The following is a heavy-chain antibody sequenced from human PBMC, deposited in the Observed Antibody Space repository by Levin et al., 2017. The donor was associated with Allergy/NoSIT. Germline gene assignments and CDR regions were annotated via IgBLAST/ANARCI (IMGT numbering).Heavy chain of an antibody. V-gene: IGHV3-11*01. J-gene: IGHJ6*02. Sequence: PGGSLRLSCVTSGFTFSDYYMNWIRQAPGKGLEWVSYISSSGDTIYYADSVKGRFTISRDNAKNSLYLQMNSLRAEDTAVYYCAREADLRYHYYGMDVWGPGAPVTVSS. CDR2: ISSSGDTI. CDR3: AREADLRYHYYGMDV. CDR1: GFTFSDYY. D-gene: IGHD2-15*01.